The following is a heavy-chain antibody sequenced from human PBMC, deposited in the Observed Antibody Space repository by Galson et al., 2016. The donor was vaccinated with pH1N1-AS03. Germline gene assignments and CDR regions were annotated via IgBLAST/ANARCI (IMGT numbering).Heavy chain of an antibody. Sequence: SLRLSCAASGFTFSSYAMSWVRQSPGKGLEWVSALSGGGVSTYYADSVKGRFTISRDNSKNTPYLQMNSLRAEDTAIYYCAKDEGDGYCSGGSCYKYFDYWGQGTLVTVSS. J-gene: IGHJ4*02. CDR1: GFTFSSYA. V-gene: IGHV3-23*01. D-gene: IGHD2-15*01. CDR3: AKDEGDGYCSGGSCYKYFDY. CDR2: LSGGGVST.